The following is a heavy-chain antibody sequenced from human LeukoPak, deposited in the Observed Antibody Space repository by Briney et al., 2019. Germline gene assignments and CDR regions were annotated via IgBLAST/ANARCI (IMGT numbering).Heavy chain of an antibody. CDR1: GFTFSSYG. CDR3: ASGFNTENLSDY. D-gene: IGHD1-14*01. V-gene: IGHV3-33*01. CDR2: IWYDGSNK. J-gene: IGHJ4*02. Sequence: PGGSLRLSCAASGFTFSSYGMHWVRQAPGKGLEWVAVIWYDGSNKYYADSVKGRFTNSRDNSKNTLYLQMNSLRAEDTAVYYCASGFNTENLSDYWGQGTLVTVSS.